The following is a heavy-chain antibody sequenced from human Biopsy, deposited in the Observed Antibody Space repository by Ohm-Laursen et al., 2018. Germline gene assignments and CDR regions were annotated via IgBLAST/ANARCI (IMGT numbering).Heavy chain of an antibody. D-gene: IGHD2-15*01. CDR3: ARAVGIAAAPIDY. V-gene: IGHV3-11*01. CDR2: INSGSTK. Sequence: GSLRLSCAASGFPVSDYYMSWIRQAPGRGLEWVSDINSGSTKYHAESVKGRFTIPRDNAMNSVYLQMNSLRGEDTAVYYCARAVGIAAAPIDYWGQGTLVTVSS. CDR1: GFPVSDYY. J-gene: IGHJ4*02.